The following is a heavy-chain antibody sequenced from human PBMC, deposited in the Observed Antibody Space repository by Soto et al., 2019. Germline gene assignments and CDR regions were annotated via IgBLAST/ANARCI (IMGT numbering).Heavy chain of an antibody. D-gene: IGHD3-10*01. J-gene: IGHJ6*02. Sequence: PSETLSLTCTVSGGSISRGGYYWSWIRQHPGKALEWIGYIYYSGSTYYNPSLKSRVTISVDTSKNQFSLKLCSVTAADTAVYYCARDRGSSANYYGMDVWGQGTTVTVSS. CDR1: GGSISRGGYY. CDR2: IYYSGST. CDR3: ARDRGSSANYYGMDV. V-gene: IGHV4-31*03.